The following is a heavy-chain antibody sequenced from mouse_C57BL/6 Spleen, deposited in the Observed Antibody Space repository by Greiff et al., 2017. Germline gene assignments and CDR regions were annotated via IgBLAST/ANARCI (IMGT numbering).Heavy chain of an antibody. D-gene: IGHD2-4*01. Sequence: EVQRVESGPGLVKPSQSLSLTCSVTGYSITSGYYWNWIRQFPGNKLEWMGYISYDGSNNYNPSLKNRISITRDTSKNQFFLKLNSVTTEDTATYYCAREDYDGRFAYWGQGTLVTVSA. V-gene: IGHV3-6*01. CDR3: AREDYDGRFAY. CDR1: GYSITSGYY. CDR2: ISYDGSN. J-gene: IGHJ3*01.